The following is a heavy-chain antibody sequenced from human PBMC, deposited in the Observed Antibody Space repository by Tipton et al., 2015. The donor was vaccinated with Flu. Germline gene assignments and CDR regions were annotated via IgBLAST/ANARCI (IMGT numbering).Heavy chain of an antibody. CDR3: ARGPLLTIAAAGTVRAFDI. V-gene: IGHV4-4*07. D-gene: IGHD6-13*01. Sequence: TLSLTCTISGGSISSYYWSWIRQPAGKGPEWIGRIYTSGSTNYNPSLKSRVTMSVDTSKNQFSLKLSSVTAADTAVYYCARGPLLTIAAAGTVRAFDIWGQGTMVTVSS. CDR1: GGSISSYY. J-gene: IGHJ3*02. CDR2: IYTSGST.